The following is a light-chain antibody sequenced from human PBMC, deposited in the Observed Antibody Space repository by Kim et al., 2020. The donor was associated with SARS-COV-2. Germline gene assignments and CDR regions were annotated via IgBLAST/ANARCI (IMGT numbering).Light chain of an antibody. CDR2: DVC. CDR3: SSYTSSSTYV. V-gene: IGLV2-14*03. CDR1: SCDVGGYNF. Sequence: GQSITSSCTGTSCDVGGYNFVSWYQQHPGKAPKVMIYDVCNRPSGVSNRFSGSKSGNTASLTISGLQAEDEADYYCSSYTSSSTYVFGTGTKVTVL. J-gene: IGLJ1*01.